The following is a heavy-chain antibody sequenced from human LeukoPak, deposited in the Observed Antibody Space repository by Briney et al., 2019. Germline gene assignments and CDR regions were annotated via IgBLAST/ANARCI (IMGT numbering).Heavy chain of an antibody. V-gene: IGHV3-7*01. CDR3: VRDYRPRLAGGFDY. J-gene: IGHJ4*02. CDR1: GFTFSSYW. CDR2: IKQDGSEK. Sequence: GGSLRLSCAASGFTFSSYWMSWVRQAPGKGLEWVANIKQDGSEKYYVDSVKGRFTISRDNAKNSLYLQMNSLRAEDTAVYYCVRDYRPRLAGGFDYWGQGTLVTVSS. D-gene: IGHD7-27*01.